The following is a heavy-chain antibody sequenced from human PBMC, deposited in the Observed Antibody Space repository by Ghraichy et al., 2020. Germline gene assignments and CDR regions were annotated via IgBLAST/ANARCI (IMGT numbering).Heavy chain of an antibody. CDR1: GGSFSGYY. D-gene: IGHD3-10*01. Sequence: ETLSLTCAVYGGSFSGYYWSWIRQPPGKGLEWIGEINHSGSTNYNPSLKSRVTISVDTSKNQFSLKLSSVTAADTAVYYCARLRVYGSGSYLGYYYYYGMDVWGQGTTVTVSS. CDR3: ARLRVYGSGSYLGYYYYYGMDV. CDR2: INHSGST. V-gene: IGHV4-34*01. J-gene: IGHJ6*02.